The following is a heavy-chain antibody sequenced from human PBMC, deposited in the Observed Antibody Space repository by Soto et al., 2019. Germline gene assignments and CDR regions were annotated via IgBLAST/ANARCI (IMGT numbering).Heavy chain of an antibody. CDR3: ARQGGNKFDY. CDR2: MHYTGET. J-gene: IGHJ4*02. CDR1: GDSVISDHYY. D-gene: IGHD3-16*01. V-gene: IGHV4-39*01. Sequence: QLQLQESGPGLVQPSETLSLTCTVSGDSVISDHYYWAWIRQPPGKGLEWIGNMHYTGETYQNPSLRSRVTIFVATSENQVSLKLTSVTAADTAMYYCARQGGNKFDYWGQGTLVTVSS.